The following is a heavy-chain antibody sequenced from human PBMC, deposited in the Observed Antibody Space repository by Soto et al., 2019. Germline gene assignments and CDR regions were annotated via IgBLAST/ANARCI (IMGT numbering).Heavy chain of an antibody. CDR3: AKVYDSSGYYFFDAFDI. CDR2: ISGSGGST. Sequence: GGSLRLSCAASGFTFSSYAMSWVRQAPGKGLEWVSAISGSGGSTYYADSVKGRFTISRDNSKNTLYLQMNSLRAEDTAVYYCAKVYDSSGYYFFDAFDIWGQGTMVTVSS. J-gene: IGHJ3*02. D-gene: IGHD3-22*01. CDR1: GFTFSSYA. V-gene: IGHV3-23*01.